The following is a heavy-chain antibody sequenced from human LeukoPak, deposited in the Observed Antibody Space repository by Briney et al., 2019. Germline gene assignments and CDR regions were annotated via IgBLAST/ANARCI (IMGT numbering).Heavy chain of an antibody. CDR1: GGTFSSYA. V-gene: IGHV1-69*04. J-gene: IGHJ4*02. Sequence: ASVRVSCKASGGTFSSYAISWVRQAPGQGLGWMGRIIPILGIANYAQKFQGRVTITADKSTSTAYMELSSLRSVDTAVYYCARDRQLGGGLYFDYWGQGTLVTVSS. CDR3: ARDRQLGGGLYFDY. D-gene: IGHD6-6*01. CDR2: IIPILGIA.